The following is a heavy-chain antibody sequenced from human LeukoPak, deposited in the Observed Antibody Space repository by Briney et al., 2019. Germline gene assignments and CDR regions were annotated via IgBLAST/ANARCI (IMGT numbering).Heavy chain of an antibody. CDR3: AKDLGVLYSYNYFYY. Sequence: GGSLRLSCAASGFTFSSYAMSWVRQAPGKGLEWVSAISGSGSSTYYADSVKGRFTISRDNSKNTLYLQMNSLRAEDTAVYYCAKDLGVLYSYNYFYYWGQGTLVTVS. CDR2: ISGSGSST. CDR1: GFTFSSYA. J-gene: IGHJ4*02. V-gene: IGHV3-23*01. D-gene: IGHD5-18*01.